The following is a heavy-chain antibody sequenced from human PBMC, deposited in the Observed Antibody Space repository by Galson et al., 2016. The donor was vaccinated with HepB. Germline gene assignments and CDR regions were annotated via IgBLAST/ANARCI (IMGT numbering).Heavy chain of an antibody. V-gene: IGHV3-30*03. CDR3: GKWDWNDPAD. J-gene: IGHJ4*02. CDR2: ITYHGRNQ. D-gene: IGHD1-1*01. CDR1: GFTFRCYG. Sequence: SLRLSCAASGFTFRCYGLQWVRQAPGKGPEWLAIITYHGRNQFYADSVEGRFTISRDDSRNSVYLQMDSLREEDTAVYYCGKWDWNDPADWGQGTLVSVSS.